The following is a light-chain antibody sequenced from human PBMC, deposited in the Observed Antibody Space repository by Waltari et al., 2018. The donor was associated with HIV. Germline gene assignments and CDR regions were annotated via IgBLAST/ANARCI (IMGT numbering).Light chain of an antibody. Sequence: SVVTQPPSASGTPGQRVTISCSGNTSTIGSNYVFWYQHLPGTAPKLLIHRNDQRPSGFPDRFSGSTSGTSASLAISGLRSEDEADYYCVTWDDSLRGVVFGGGTKVAVL. CDR3: VTWDDSLRGVV. CDR2: RND. V-gene: IGLV1-47*01. CDR1: TSTIGSNY. J-gene: IGLJ2*01.